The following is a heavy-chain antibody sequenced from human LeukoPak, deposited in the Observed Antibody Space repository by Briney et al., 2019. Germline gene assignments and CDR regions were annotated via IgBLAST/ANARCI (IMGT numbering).Heavy chain of an antibody. J-gene: IGHJ3*02. V-gene: IGHV3-64*01. Sequence: GGSLRLSCAASGFTFSSYAMHWVRQAPGKGLEYVSAISGNGVSTDYANSVKGRFTISRDNSKNTLYLQMGSLRAEDTAVYYCAKNMVRTIWGQGTMVTVSS. CDR2: ISGNGVST. CDR1: GFTFSSYA. D-gene: IGHD3-10*01. CDR3: AKNMVRTI.